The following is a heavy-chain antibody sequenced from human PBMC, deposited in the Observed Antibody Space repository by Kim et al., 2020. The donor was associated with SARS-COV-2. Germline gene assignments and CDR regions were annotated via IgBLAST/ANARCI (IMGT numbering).Heavy chain of an antibody. CDR2: IYYSGST. J-gene: IGHJ5*02. V-gene: IGHV4-59*01. CDR1: GGSISSYY. Sequence: SETLSLTCTVSGGSISSYYWSWIRQPPGKGLEWIGYIYYSGSTNYNPSLKSRVTISVDTSKNQFSLKLSSVTAADTAVYYCARVSYGDHGLGVWFDPWGQGTLVTVSS. CDR3: ARVSYGDHGLGVWFDP. D-gene: IGHD4-17*01.